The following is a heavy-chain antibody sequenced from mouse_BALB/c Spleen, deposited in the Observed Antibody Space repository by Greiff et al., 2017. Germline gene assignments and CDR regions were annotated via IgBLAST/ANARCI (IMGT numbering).Heavy chain of an antibody. CDR2: IRNKANGYTT. J-gene: IGHJ2*01. D-gene: IGHD1-1*01. CDR3: ARDIGYYGSSPLLDY. CDR1: GFTFTDYY. V-gene: IGHV7-3*02. Sequence: EVKLMESGGGLVQPGGSLRLSCATSGFTFTDYYMSWVRQPPGKALEWLGFIRNKANGYTTEYSASVKGRFTISRDNSQSILYLQMNTLRAEDSATYYCARDIGYYGSSPLLDYWGQGTTLTVSS.